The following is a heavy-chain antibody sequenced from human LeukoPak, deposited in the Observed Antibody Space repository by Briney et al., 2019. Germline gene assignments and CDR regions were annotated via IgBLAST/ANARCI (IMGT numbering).Heavy chain of an antibody. CDR2: ISPTGGTT. J-gene: IGHJ4*02. D-gene: IGHD3-3*01. CDR3: ATDRRSPKALES. Sequence: GASVKVSCKTSGYMFTVYYLHWVRQAPGQGLEWMGMISPTGGTTRFSQKYQGRITMTRDMSTSTVYLDLSSLRSEDTAVYYCATDRRSPKALESWGQGTLVTVSS. V-gene: IGHV1-46*01. CDR1: GYMFTVYY.